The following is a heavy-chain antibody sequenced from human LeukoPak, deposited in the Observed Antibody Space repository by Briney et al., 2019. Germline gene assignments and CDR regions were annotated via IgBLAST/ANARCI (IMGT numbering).Heavy chain of an antibody. CDR1: GFTFSIYS. D-gene: IGHD6-25*01. J-gene: IGHJ4*02. Sequence: GGSLRLSCAASGFTFSIYSMNWVRLAPGKGLEWLSLIGHTGDTVYYADSVRGRFTTSRDNAKNLVYLQMNSLRAEDSAIYSCARDGSGRSRDYWGQGTLVTVSS. V-gene: IGHV3-21*06. CDR3: ARDGSGRSRDY. CDR2: IGHTGDTV.